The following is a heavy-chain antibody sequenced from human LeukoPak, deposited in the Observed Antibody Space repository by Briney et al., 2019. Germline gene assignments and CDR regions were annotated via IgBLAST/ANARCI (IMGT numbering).Heavy chain of an antibody. CDR3: ARVWEIQNRFHYYYKDV. V-gene: IGHV1-18*01. D-gene: IGHD1-26*01. J-gene: IGHJ6*03. CDR2: ISAYNGDT. Sequence: ASVKVSCKASGYTFISYGISWVRQAPGQVLEWMGWISAYNGDTIYAQNVQGRVTMTTDPSTSTAYMDLRSMRSDDTAVYYCARVWEIQNRFHYYYKDVWGKGTTVTVSS. CDR1: GYTFISYG.